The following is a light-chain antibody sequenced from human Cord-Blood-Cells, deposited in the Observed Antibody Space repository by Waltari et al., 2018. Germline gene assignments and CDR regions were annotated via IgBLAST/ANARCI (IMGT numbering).Light chain of an antibody. Sequence: QAVLTQPASLSASPGASASLTCTLRSGINVGTYRIYWYQQKSGSPPQYLLRYKSDSDKQQGSGVPSRFYGSKDASANAGILLISGLQSEDEADYYCMIWHSSAWVFGGGTKLTVL. CDR2: YKSDSDK. V-gene: IGLV5-45*01. CDR3: MIWHSSAWV. CDR1: SGINVGTYR. J-gene: IGLJ3*02.